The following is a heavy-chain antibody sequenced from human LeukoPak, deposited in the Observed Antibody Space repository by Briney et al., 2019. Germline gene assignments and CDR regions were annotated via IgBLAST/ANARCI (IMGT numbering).Heavy chain of an antibody. CDR1: GGSFSGYY. J-gene: IGHJ4*02. CDR3: ARGPSSIAARGGFDY. V-gene: IGHV4-34*01. D-gene: IGHD6-6*01. CDR2: INHSGST. Sequence: SETLSLTCAVYGGSFSGYYWNWIRQPPGKGLEWIGEINHSGSTNYNPSLKSRVTISVDTSKNQFSLKLSSVTAADTAVYYCARGPSSIAARGGFDYWGQGTLVTVSS.